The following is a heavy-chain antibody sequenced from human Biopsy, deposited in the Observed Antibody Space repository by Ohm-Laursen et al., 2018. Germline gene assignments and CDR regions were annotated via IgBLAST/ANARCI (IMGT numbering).Heavy chain of an antibody. CDR1: GGPIDSYY. J-gene: IGHJ2*01. Sequence: SDTLSLTCAVSGGPIDSYYWSRIRQPPGKALEWIGYIYFTGRTSYNPSLKSRVTMSVNTSKKRFSLRLGSVTAADTAVYYCASAGYNPDWNFDLWGRGTRVTVSS. CDR2: IYFTGRT. CDR3: ASAGYNPDWNFDL. D-gene: IGHD5-24*01. V-gene: IGHV4-59*07.